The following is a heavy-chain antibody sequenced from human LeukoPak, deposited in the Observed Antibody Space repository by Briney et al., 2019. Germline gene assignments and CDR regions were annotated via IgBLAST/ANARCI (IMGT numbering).Heavy chain of an antibody. J-gene: IGHJ4*02. Sequence: PSETLSLTCAVSGGSISSYYWSWIRQPPGKGLEWIGYIYYSGSTNYNPSLKTRVTMSVDTSKNQVSLKLSSVTAADTAMYYCARAAEYSSGWYLFDYWGQGILVTVSA. D-gene: IGHD6-19*01. CDR2: IYYSGST. CDR3: ARAAEYSSGWYLFDY. CDR1: GGSISSYY. V-gene: IGHV4-59*12.